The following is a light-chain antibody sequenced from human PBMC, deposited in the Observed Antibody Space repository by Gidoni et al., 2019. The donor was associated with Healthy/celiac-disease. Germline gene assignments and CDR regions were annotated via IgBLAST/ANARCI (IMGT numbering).Light chain of an antibody. CDR1: QDISNY. V-gene: IGKV1-33*01. Sequence: IQMTQSPSSLSASVGDRVTITCQASQDISNYLNWYQQKPGKAPKLLIYDASNLETGVPSRFSGSGSGTDFSFTISSLQPEDIVTYYCQQYDNLPRYTFGQGTKLEI. J-gene: IGKJ2*01. CDR3: QQYDNLPRYT. CDR2: DAS.